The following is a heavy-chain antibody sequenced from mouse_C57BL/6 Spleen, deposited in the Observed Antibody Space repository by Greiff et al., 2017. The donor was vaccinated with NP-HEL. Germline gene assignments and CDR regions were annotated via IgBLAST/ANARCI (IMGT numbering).Heavy chain of an antibody. D-gene: IGHD2-4*01. CDR1: GFTFSSYA. CDR2: ISDGGSYT. CDR3: ASIYYDYGWFAY. Sequence: EVKLVESGGGLVKPGGSLKLSCAASGFTFSSYAMSWVRQTPEKRLEWVATISDGGSYTYYPDNVKGRFTISRDNAKNNLYLQMSHLKSEDTAMYYCASIYYDYGWFAYWGQGTLVTVSA. J-gene: IGHJ3*01. V-gene: IGHV5-4*03.